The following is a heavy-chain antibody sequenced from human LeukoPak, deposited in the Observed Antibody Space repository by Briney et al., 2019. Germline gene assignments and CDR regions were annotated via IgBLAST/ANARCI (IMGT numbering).Heavy chain of an antibody. CDR2: ISGSGGST. J-gene: IGHJ4*02. D-gene: IGHD5-18*01. CDR3: AKDHEYSYGFIDY. CDR1: GFTFSSYA. Sequence: GGSLRLSCAASGFTFSSYAMSWVRQAPGKGLEWVSAISGSGGSTYYADSVKGRLTISRDNSKNTLYLQLNSLRAEDTAVYYCAKDHEYSYGFIDYWGQGTLVTVSS. V-gene: IGHV3-23*01.